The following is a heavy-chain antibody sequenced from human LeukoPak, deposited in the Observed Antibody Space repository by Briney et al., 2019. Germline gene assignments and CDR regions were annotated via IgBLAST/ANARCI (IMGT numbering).Heavy chain of an antibody. J-gene: IGHJ4*02. D-gene: IGHD3-22*01. CDR1: GYTLTELS. CDR2: FDPEDGET. CDR3: ATVFNYYDSSGYYPFDY. V-gene: IGHV1-24*01. Sequence: GASVTVSCKVSGYTLTELSMHWVRQAPGKGRGGMGGFDPEDGETIYAQKFQGRVTMTEDTSTDTAYMELSSLRSEDTAVYYCATVFNYYDSSGYYPFDYWGQGTLVTVSS.